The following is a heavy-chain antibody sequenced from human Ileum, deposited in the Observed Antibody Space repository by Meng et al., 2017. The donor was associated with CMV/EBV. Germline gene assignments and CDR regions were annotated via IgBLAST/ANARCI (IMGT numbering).Heavy chain of an antibody. CDR3: AKEIGGIGKSLYDY. CDR2: ISNDGVNA. V-gene: IGHV3-23*03. Sequence: SGFTFTNFGMSWVRQAPGKGLEWVSGISNDGVNAYYADSVRGRFTISRDNSKWTLYLQMNSLRVEDMAVYYCAKEIGGIGKSLYDYWGHGTLVTVSS. D-gene: IGHD4-23*01. CDR1: GFTFTNFG. J-gene: IGHJ4*01.